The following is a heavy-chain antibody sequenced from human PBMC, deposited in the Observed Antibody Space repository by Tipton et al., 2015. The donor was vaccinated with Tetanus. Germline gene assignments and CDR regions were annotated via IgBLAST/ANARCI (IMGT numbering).Heavy chain of an antibody. Sequence: TLSLTCTVSGGSVSSGTYYWSWIRRPPGKGLEWIGYIYYTGSTNYNPSLKSRVTISIDTSKNQLSLKLSSVTAADTAVYYCARTQGSALIDYWGQGTLVTVSS. CDR1: GGSVSSGTYY. V-gene: IGHV4-61*01. CDR2: IYYTGST. CDR3: ARTQGSALIDY. J-gene: IGHJ4*02. D-gene: IGHD2-8*01.